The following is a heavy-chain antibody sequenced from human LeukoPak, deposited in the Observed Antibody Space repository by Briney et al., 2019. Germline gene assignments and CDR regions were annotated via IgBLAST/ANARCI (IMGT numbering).Heavy chain of an antibody. Sequence: GGSLRLSCAASGFMFSDAAMTWVRQAPGKGLEWVSGISGSGDSTLYGDPVNGRFTISIDNSKNTVFLQMSSLRAEDKAVYYCANRDRERAAWGFDPWGQGTLVTVSS. D-gene: IGHD7-27*01. CDR2: ISGSGDST. CDR1: GFMFSDAA. J-gene: IGHJ5*02. CDR3: ANRDRERAAWGFDP. V-gene: IGHV3-23*01.